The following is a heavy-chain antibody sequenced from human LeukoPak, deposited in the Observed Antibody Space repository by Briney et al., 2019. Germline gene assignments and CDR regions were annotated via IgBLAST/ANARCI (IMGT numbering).Heavy chain of an antibody. D-gene: IGHD3-10*01. J-gene: IGHJ6*03. CDR2: MNPNSGNT. CDR1: GYTFTSYD. CDR3: ARRVRGVPAYYYYMDV. Sequence: GASVKVSCKASGYTFTSYDINWVRQATGQGLEWMGWMNPNSGNTGYAQKFQGRVTITRNTSISTAYMELSSLRSEDTAVYYCARRVRGVPAYYYYMDVWAKGPRSPSP. V-gene: IGHV1-8*03.